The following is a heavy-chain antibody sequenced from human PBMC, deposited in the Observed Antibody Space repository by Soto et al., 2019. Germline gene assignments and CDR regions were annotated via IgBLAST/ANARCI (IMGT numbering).Heavy chain of an antibody. V-gene: IGHV1-3*01. Sequence: GASVKVSCTASGYTFTSYAMHWVRQAPGQRLEWMGWINAGNGNTKYSQKFQGRVTITRDTSASTAYMELSSLRSEDTAVYYCARDLRCSSTSCYGRRYYYYGMDVWGQGTTVTVS. D-gene: IGHD2-2*01. CDR1: GYTFTSYA. CDR3: ARDLRCSSTSCYGRRYYYYGMDV. J-gene: IGHJ6*02. CDR2: INAGNGNT.